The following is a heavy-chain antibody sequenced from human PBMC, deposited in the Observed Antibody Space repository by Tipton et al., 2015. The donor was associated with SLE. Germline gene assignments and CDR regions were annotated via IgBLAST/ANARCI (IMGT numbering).Heavy chain of an antibody. V-gene: IGHV4-59*08. CDR1: GGYISAGY. CDR2: ISSSGIA. D-gene: IGHD1-26*01. CDR3: AKQAYCSGTYCSPFSF. Sequence: GLVKPSETLSLTCSVSGGYISAGYWSWIRQPPGKGLEWIGHISSSGIATYNPSLKSRVTISIDTSKSQFSLQLTSVTAADTAVFYCAKQAYCSGTYCSPFSFWGQGALVTVSS. J-gene: IGHJ4*02.